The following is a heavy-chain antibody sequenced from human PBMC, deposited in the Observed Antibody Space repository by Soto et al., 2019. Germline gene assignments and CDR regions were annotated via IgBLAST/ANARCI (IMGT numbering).Heavy chain of an antibody. CDR3: AKDNAIVVVVAAFDH. CDR1: GFTFSSYG. D-gene: IGHD2-15*01. V-gene: IGHV3-30*18. J-gene: IGHJ4*02. CDR2: ISYDGSNK. Sequence: QVQLVESGGGVVQPGRSLRLSCAASGFTFSSYGMHWVRQAPGKGLEWVAVISYDGSNKYYADSVKGRFTISRDNSKNTLYLQMNSLRAEDTAVYYCAKDNAIVVVVAAFDHWGQGTLVTVSS.